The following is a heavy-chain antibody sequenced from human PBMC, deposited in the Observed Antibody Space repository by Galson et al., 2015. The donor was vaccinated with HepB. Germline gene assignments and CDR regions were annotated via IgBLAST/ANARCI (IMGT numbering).Heavy chain of an antibody. Sequence: SPRLSCAASGFTFSGPAKHWVRQASGKGLAWVGRIRSKANSYATAYAASVKGRFTISRDDSKNTAYLQMNSLKTEDTAVYYCTREWAPGNTYYYYGMDVWGQGTTVTVSS. CDR3: TREWAPGNTYYYYGMDV. V-gene: IGHV3-73*01. CDR1: GFTFSGPA. J-gene: IGHJ6*02. CDR2: IRSKANSYAT. D-gene: IGHD1-14*01.